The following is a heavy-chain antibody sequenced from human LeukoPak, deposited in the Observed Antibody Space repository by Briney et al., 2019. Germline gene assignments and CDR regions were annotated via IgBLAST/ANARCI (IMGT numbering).Heavy chain of an antibody. CDR2: IYHSGST. CDR1: GGSISSSNW. V-gene: IGHV4-4*02. D-gene: IGHD2-15*01. J-gene: IGHJ4*02. Sequence: PSETLSLTCAVSGGSISSSNWWSWVRQPPGKGLEWIGEIYHSGSTNYNPSLKSRVTISVDKSKNQFSLKLSSVTAADTAVYYCARGAQGYCSGGSCYHSPYYFDYWGQGTLVTVSS. CDR3: ARGAQGYCSGGSCYHSPYYFDY.